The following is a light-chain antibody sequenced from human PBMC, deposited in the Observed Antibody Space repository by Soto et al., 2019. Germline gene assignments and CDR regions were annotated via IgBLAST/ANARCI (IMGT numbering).Light chain of an antibody. CDR3: PTWGTGPWV. Sequence: QPVLTQSPSASASLGSSVNLTCTLSSGHNSYAIAWHQQQPEKGPRYVMKINNDGSHIKGDGIPDRFSGSSSGAERYLTISSLQSEDEADYYCPTWGTGPWVFGGGTQLTVL. J-gene: IGLJ3*02. V-gene: IGLV4-69*02. CDR1: SGHNSYA. CDR2: INNDGSH.